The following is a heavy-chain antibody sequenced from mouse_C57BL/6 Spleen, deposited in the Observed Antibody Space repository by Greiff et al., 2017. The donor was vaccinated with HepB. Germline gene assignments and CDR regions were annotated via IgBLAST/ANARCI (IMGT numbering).Heavy chain of an antibody. CDR2: IYPSDSET. D-gene: IGHD1-1*01. CDR3: ARDGSSYGYYAMDY. Sequence: VQLQQPGAELVRPGSSVKLSCKASGYTFTSYWMDWVKQRPGQGLEWIGNIYPSDSETHYNQKFKDKATLTVDKSSSTAYMQLSSLTSEDSAVYYCARDGSSYGYYAMDYWGQGTSVTVSS. J-gene: IGHJ4*01. CDR1: GYTFTSYW. V-gene: IGHV1-61*01.